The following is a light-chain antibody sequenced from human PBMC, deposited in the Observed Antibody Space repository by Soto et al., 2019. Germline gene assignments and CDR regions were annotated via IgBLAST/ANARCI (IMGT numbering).Light chain of an antibody. CDR3: SSYTSSSTPNWV. V-gene: IGLV2-14*01. Sequence: QSVLTQPASVSGSPGQSSTISCTGTSSDVGGYNYVSWYQQHPGKAPKLMIYDVSNRPSGVSNRFSGSKSGNTASLTISGLQAEDEADYYCSSYTSSSTPNWVFGGGTKLTVL. CDR2: DVS. CDR1: SSDVGGYNY. J-gene: IGLJ3*02.